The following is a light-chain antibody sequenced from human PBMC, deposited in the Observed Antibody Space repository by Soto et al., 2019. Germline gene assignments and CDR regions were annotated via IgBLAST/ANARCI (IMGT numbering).Light chain of an antibody. V-gene: IGKV1-39*01. J-gene: IGKJ2*01. CDR1: QSISNR. CDR2: TAS. Sequence: DLQMTQSPSSLSAFVGDRVTITCRASQSISNRLNWYQQKPGKAPKLLIYTASTLQGGVPSRFSGSGSGTDFTLTISSLQPEDSATYYCQQSYRTPPDTFGQGTKLEIK. CDR3: QQSYRTPPDT.